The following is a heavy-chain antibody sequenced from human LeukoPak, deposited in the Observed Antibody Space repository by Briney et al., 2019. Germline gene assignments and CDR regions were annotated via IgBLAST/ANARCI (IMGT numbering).Heavy chain of an antibody. D-gene: IGHD3-9*01. CDR1: GGCISSYY. V-gene: IGHV4-59*08. CDR3: ARLGDILTGPPYWFDP. CDR2: IYYSGST. Sequence: SETLSLTCTVSGGCISSYYWSWIRQPPGKGLEWIGYIYYSGSTNYNPSLKSRVTISVDTSKNQFSLKLSSVTAADTAVYYCARLGDILTGPPYWFDPWGQGTLVTVSS. J-gene: IGHJ5*02.